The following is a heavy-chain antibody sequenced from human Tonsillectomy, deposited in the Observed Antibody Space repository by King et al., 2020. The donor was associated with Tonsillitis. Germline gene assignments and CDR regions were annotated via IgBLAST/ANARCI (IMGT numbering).Heavy chain of an antibody. CDR3: ARESGGYFDF. CDR1: GGSFSDNF. CDR2: IDHSVST. J-gene: IGHJ4*02. V-gene: IGHV4-34*01. D-gene: IGHD3-10*01. Sequence: VQLQQWGAGLLKPSETLSLTCAVYGGSFSDNFCTWIRQPPGQGLEWIGEIDHSVSTIYNPSLKSRVIISVDTSKNQFSLKLNSVTAADTAVYYCARESGGYFDFWGQGTLVTVSS.